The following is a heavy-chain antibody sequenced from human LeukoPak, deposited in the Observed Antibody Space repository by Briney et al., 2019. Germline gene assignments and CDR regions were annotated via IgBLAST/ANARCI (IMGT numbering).Heavy chain of an antibody. V-gene: IGHV4-4*09. CDR1: GGSISSYY. CDR3: ARSQRLSRSWPRHWFDP. CDR2: IYTSGST. Sequence: SETLSLTCTVSGGSISSYYWSWIRQPPGKGLEWIGYIYTSGSTNYNPSLKSRVTISVDTSKNQFSLKLSSVTAADTAVYYCARSQRLSRSWPRHWFDPWGQGTLVTVSS. J-gene: IGHJ5*02. D-gene: IGHD6-13*01.